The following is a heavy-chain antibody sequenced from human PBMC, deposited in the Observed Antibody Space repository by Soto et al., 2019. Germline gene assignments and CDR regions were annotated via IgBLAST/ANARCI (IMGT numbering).Heavy chain of an antibody. D-gene: IGHD6-19*01. V-gene: IGHV1-69*02. CDR2: IIPILGIA. Sequence: QVQLVQSGAEVKKPGSSVKVSCKASGGTFSSYTISWVRQAPGQGLEGMGRIIPILGIANYAQKFQGRVTITADKSTSTAYMELSSLRSEDTAVYYCALGAAVANNWYFDLWGRGTLVTVSS. CDR1: GGTFSSYT. J-gene: IGHJ2*01. CDR3: ALGAAVANNWYFDL.